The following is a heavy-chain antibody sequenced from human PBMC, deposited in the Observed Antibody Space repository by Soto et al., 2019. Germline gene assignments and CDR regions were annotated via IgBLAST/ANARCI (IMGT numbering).Heavy chain of an antibody. J-gene: IGHJ5*02. V-gene: IGHV4-30-2*01. CDR2: IYHSGST. Sequence: SETLSLTCAVSGGSISSGGYSWSWIRQPPGKGLEWIGYIYHSGSTYYNPSLKSRVTISVDRSKNQFSLKLSSVTAADTAVYYCARRYDFWSGGFDTWGQGTLVTVSS. CDR3: ARRYDFWSGGFDT. D-gene: IGHD3-3*01. CDR1: GGSISSGGYS.